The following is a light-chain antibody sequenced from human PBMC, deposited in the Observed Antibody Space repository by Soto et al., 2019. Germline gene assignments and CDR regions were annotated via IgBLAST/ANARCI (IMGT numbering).Light chain of an antibody. V-gene: IGLV1-40*01. CDR2: GNS. J-gene: IGLJ2*01. Sequence: QSVLTQPPSVSGAPGQRVTISCTGSSSNIGAGYDVHWYQQIPGTAPKLLIYGNSNRPSGVPDRFSGSKSGTSASLAITGLQAEDEADYYCQYYDSSLSGVVFGGGTKLTVL. CDR1: SSNIGAGYD. CDR3: QYYDSSLSGVV.